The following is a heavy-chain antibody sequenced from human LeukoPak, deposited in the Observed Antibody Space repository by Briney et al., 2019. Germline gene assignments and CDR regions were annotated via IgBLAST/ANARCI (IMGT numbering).Heavy chain of an antibody. V-gene: IGHV3-66*01. CDR1: GLTVSNQF. CDR2: IYSGGAT. D-gene: IGHD3-22*01. CDR3: AREGVNYYDSSGYYAVS. J-gene: IGHJ5*02. Sequence: GGSLRLSCAASGLTVSNQFMDWVRQAPGKGLEWVSSIYSGGATYYSDSVRGRFTISRDSSQNTVYLQMNSLRAEDTAVYYCAREGVNYYDSSGYYAVSWGQGTLVTVSS.